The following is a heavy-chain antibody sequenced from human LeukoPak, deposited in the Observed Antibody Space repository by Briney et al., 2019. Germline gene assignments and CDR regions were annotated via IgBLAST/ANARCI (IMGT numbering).Heavy chain of an antibody. V-gene: IGHV4-59*01. CDR1: GGSISIYY. J-gene: IGHJ4*02. CDR3: ARDWEPGH. Sequence: SETLSLTCTVSGGSISIYYWNWIRQPPGKGLEWIGNIQYSGSTNYNPSLKSRVTILLDTSKNQFSLKLNSVTAADTAVYYCARDWEPGHWGQGTLVTVSS. D-gene: IGHD1-14*01. CDR2: IQYSGST.